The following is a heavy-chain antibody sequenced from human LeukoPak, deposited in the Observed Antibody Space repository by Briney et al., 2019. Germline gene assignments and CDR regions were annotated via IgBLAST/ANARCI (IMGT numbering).Heavy chain of an antibody. J-gene: IGHJ6*02. Sequence: GGSLRLSCAASGFTFSSYSMNWVRQAPGKGLEWVSSISSSSSYIYYADSVKGRFTISGDNAKNSLYLQMNSLRAEDTAVYYCARIGGQGADYYYYYGMDVWGQGTTVTVSS. V-gene: IGHV3-21*01. D-gene: IGHD3-16*01. CDR2: ISSSSSYI. CDR3: ARIGGQGADYYYYYGMDV. CDR1: GFTFSSYS.